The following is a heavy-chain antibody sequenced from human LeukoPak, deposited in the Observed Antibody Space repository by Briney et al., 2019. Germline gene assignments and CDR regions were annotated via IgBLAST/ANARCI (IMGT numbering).Heavy chain of an antibody. CDR3: ARDRWFGA. V-gene: IGHV4-61*01. Sequence: SETLSLTCTVSGGSVSSGSYYWSWIRQPPGKGLEWIGYIYYSGSTNYNPSLKSRVTTSVDTSKNQFSLKLSSVTAADTAVYYCARDRWFGAWGQGTLVTVSS. J-gene: IGHJ4*02. D-gene: IGHD3-10*01. CDR1: GGSVSSGSYY. CDR2: IYYSGST.